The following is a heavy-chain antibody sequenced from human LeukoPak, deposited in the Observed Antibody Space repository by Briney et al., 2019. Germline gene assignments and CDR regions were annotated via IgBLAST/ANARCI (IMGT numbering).Heavy chain of an antibody. CDR3: ATNQAGYYFDY. V-gene: IGHV3-7*01. CDR2: IKQDGSEK. CDR1: GFTFSSYW. J-gene: IGHJ4*02. Sequence: GGSLRLSCAASGFTFSSYWMSWVRQAPGKGLEWVANIKQDGSEKYYVDSVKGRFTISRDNAKNSLYLQMNSLRAEDTAVYYSATNQAGYYFDYWGQGTLVTVSS. D-gene: IGHD1-14*01.